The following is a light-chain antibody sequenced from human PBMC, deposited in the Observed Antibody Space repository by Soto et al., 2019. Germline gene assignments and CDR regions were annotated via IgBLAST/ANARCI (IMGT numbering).Light chain of an antibody. CDR1: QSISNH. Sequence: DIQMTQSPSSLSASVEDRVIITCRASQSISNHLNWYQQKPGKAPKLLIFAASSLQSGVPSRFSGSRSGTEFTLTISSLQPEDFASYYCLQDYGDSWTFGQGTKVDIK. CDR3: LQDYGDSWT. V-gene: IGKV1-39*01. J-gene: IGKJ1*01. CDR2: AAS.